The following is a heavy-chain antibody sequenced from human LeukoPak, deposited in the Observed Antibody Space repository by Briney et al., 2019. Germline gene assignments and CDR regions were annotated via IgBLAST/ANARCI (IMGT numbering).Heavy chain of an antibody. J-gene: IGHJ3*02. D-gene: IGHD6-13*01. CDR1: GFTFSSYS. CDR3: ARDRRHSSSWFTYPDAFDI. Sequence: GGALRLSCAASGFTFSSYSMNWVRRAPGKGLEWVSSICSSSSYIYYADSVKGRFTISRDNAKNSLYLQMNSLRAEDTAVYYCARDRRHSSSWFTYPDAFDIWGQGTMVTVSS. CDR2: ICSSSSYI. V-gene: IGHV3-21*01.